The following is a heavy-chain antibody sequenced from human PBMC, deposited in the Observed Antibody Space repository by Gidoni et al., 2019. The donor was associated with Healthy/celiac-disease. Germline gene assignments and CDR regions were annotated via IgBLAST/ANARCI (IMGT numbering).Heavy chain of an antibody. CDR3: ARQYSSSWGLLGPIDY. CDR1: GGYISSSSYY. J-gene: IGHJ4*02. V-gene: IGHV4-39*01. CDR2: IYYSGST. Sequence: QLQLQESGPGLVKPSETLSLTCTVSGGYISSSSYYWGWIRQPPGKGLEWIGSIYYSGSTYYNPSRKSRVTISVDTSKNQFSLKLSSVTAADTAVYYCARQYSSSWGLLGPIDYWGQGTLVTVSS. D-gene: IGHD6-6*01.